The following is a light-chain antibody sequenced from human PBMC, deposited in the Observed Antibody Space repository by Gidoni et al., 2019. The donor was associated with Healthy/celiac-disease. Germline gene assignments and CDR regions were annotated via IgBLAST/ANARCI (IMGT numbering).Light chain of an antibody. V-gene: IGKV1-9*01. Sequence: DIQLTQSPSFLSASVGDRVTITCRSSQGISSYLAWYQQKPGKAPQLLIYAAPTLQSGVPSRFSSSGSWTEFTLTISSLQPEDFATYYCQQLNSYPPWTFGQGTKVEIK. J-gene: IGKJ1*01. CDR1: QGISSY. CDR2: AAP. CDR3: QQLNSYPPWT.